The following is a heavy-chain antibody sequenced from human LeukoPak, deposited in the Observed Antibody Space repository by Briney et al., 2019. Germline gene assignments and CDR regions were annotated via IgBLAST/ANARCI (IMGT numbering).Heavy chain of an antibody. CDR3: ARDGGWNDYILNYYYYMDV. Sequence: SETLSLTCSISGYSISSGYFWGWIRQPPGKGLEWIGNIHHDGITYYNPSLKSRVTISVDTSKNHFSLKLTSVTAADTAVYYCARDGGWNDYILNYYYYMDVWGKGTTVTVSS. V-gene: IGHV4-38-2*02. CDR1: GYSISSGYF. D-gene: IGHD1-1*01. CDR2: IHHDGIT. J-gene: IGHJ6*03.